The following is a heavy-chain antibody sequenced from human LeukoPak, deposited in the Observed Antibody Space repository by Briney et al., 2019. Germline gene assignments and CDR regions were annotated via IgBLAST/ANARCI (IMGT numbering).Heavy chain of an antibody. D-gene: IGHD2-2*02. CDR2: ISGSGGST. V-gene: IGHV3-23*01. CDR3: AKDGVSEDIVVVPAAIPFDY. Sequence: GGSLRLSCAASGFTFSNYAMSWVRQAPGKGLEWVSAISGSGGSTYYADSVKGRFTISRDNSKNTLYLQMNSLRAEDTAVYYCAKDGVSEDIVVVPAAIPFDYWGQGTLVTVSS. CDR1: GFTFSNYA. J-gene: IGHJ4*02.